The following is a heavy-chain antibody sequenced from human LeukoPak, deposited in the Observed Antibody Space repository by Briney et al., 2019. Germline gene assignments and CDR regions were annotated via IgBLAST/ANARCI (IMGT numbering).Heavy chain of an antibody. Sequence: GGSLRLSCAASGFSFSGYYMSWIRQAPGKGLEWVSYISGSSSYTNYAESVKGRFTISRDNAKNSLYLQMNSLRAEDTAVYYCARGGSGSYDYWGQGSLVTVSS. CDR2: ISGSSSYT. J-gene: IGHJ4*02. V-gene: IGHV3-11*06. D-gene: IGHD3-10*01. CDR3: ARGGSGSYDY. CDR1: GFSFSGYY.